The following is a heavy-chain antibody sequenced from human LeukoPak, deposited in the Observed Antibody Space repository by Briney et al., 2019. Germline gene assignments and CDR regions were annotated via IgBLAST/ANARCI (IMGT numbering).Heavy chain of an antibody. D-gene: IGHD3-3*01. CDR3: ARNYVDYDFWSGYYNTWFDP. Sequence: ASVKVSCKASGYTFTSYDINWVRQATGQGLEWMGWMNPNSGNTGYAQKFQGRVTMTRNTSISTAYMELSSLGSEDTAVYYCARNYVDYDFWSGYYNTWFDPWGQGTLVTVSS. V-gene: IGHV1-8*01. J-gene: IGHJ5*02. CDR1: GYTFTSYD. CDR2: MNPNSGNT.